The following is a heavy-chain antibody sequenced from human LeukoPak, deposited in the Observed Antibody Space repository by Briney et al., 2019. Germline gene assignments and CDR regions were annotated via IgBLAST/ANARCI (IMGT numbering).Heavy chain of an antibody. CDR3: ARVGYTGTWYSSPPFDY. CDR2: IYSGGST. Sequence: GGSLRLSCAVSGFTVSSNYMSWVRQAPEKGLEWVSIIYSGGSTYYADSVKGRFTTSRDNSKNTLYLQMNSLRAEDSAVYYCARVGYTGTWYSSPPFDYWGQGTLVTVSS. D-gene: IGHD6-13*01. J-gene: IGHJ4*02. CDR1: GFTVSSNY. V-gene: IGHV3-66*01.